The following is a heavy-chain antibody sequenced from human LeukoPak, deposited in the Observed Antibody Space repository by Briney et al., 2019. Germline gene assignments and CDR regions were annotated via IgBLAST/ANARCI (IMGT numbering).Heavy chain of an antibody. V-gene: IGHV1-2*02. Sequence: ASVKVSCKASGYTFTGYYMHWVRQAPGQGLEWMGWINPNGGGTNYAQKFQGRVTMTRDTSISTAYMELSRLRSDDTAVYYCARSYGSGTPFDYWGQGTLGTVSS. D-gene: IGHD3-10*01. CDR2: INPNGGGT. CDR1: GYTFTGYY. CDR3: ARSYGSGTPFDY. J-gene: IGHJ4*02.